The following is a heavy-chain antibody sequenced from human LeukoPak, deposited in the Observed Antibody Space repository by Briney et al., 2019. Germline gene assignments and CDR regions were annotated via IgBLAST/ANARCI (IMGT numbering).Heavy chain of an antibody. CDR1: GGTFSSYA. CDR3: ARTPLYDSRLPYYYYYYGMDV. V-gene: IGHV1-69*13. J-gene: IGHJ6*02. D-gene: IGHD3-22*01. Sequence: SVKVSCKASGGTFSSYAISWVRQAPGQGLERMGGIIPIFGTANYAQKFQGRVTITADESTSTAYMELSSLRSEDTAVYYCARTPLYDSRLPYYYYYYGMDVWGQGTTVTVSS. CDR2: IIPIFGTA.